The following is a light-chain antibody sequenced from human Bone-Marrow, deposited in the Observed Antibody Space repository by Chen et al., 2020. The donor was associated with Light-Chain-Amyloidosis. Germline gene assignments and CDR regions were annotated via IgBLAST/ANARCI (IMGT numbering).Light chain of an antibody. CDR2: RDT. CDR1: DLPTKY. V-gene: IGLV3-25*03. CDR3: QSADSSGTYEVI. J-gene: IGLJ2*01. Sequence: SYELTQPPSVSVSPGQTARITCSGDDLPTKYAYWYQQKPGQAPVLVIHRDTERPSGISGRFSGSRSGTTATLNISGGQAEDEADYHCQSADSSGTYEVIFGGGTKLTVL.